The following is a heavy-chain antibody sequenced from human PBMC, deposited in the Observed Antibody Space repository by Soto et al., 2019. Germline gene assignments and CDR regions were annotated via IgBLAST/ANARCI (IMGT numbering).Heavy chain of an antibody. Sequence: GGSLRLSCAASGFTFSSYAMSWVRQAPGKGLEWVSAISGSGGSTYYADSVKGRFTISRDNSKNTLYLQMNSLRAEDTAVYYCAKDLIGIVVVVAAIDYWGQGTLVTVSS. V-gene: IGHV3-23*01. CDR1: GFTFSSYA. J-gene: IGHJ4*02. D-gene: IGHD2-15*01. CDR2: ISGSGGST. CDR3: AKDLIGIVVVVAAIDY.